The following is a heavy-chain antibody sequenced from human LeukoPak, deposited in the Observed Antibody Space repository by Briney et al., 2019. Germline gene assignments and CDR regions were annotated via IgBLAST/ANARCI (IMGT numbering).Heavy chain of an antibody. D-gene: IGHD3-9*01. V-gene: IGHV3-49*04. J-gene: IGHJ4*02. CDR2: IRSKAHGWTT. CDR1: GFTFGDYA. Sequence: GGSLRLSCTASGFTFGDYAMNWVRQAPGKGLEWVSFIRSKAHGWTTEYAASVKGRFTISRDDSKSIAYLQMNSLKTEDTAVYYCTRALGYLDCAIHGIGYWGQGTLVAVSS. CDR3: TRALGYLDCAIHGIGY.